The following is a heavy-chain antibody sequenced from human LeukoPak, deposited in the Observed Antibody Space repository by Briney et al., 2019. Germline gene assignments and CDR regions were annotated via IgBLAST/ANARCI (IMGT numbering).Heavy chain of an antibody. D-gene: IGHD1-26*01. CDR2: IYYSGST. CDR3: ARDFLVVGATGDYYYGMDV. CDR1: GGSISSYY. V-gene: IGHV4-59*01. Sequence: SETLSLTCTVSGGSISSYYWSWIRQPPGKGLEWIGYIYYSGSTNYNPSLKSRVTISVDTSKNQFSLKLSSVTAADTAVYYCARDFLVVGATGDYYYGMDVWGQGTTVTVSS. J-gene: IGHJ6*02.